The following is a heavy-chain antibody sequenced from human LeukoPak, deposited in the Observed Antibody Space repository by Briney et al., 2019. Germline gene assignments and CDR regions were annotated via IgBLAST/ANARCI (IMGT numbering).Heavy chain of an antibody. CDR1: GFTFSSYS. J-gene: IGHJ4*02. V-gene: IGHV3-48*01. CDR3: ARDRVSTVTYFDY. CDR2: ISSSSSTI. D-gene: IGHD4-17*01. Sequence: AGGSLRLSCAASGFTFSSYSMNWVRQAPGKGLEWVSYISSSSSTIYYADSVKGRFTISGDNAKNSLYLQINSLRAEDTAVYYCARDRVSTVTYFDYWGQGTLVTVSS.